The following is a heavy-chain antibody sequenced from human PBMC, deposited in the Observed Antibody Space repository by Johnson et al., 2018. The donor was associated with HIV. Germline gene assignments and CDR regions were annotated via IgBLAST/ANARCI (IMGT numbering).Heavy chain of an antibody. D-gene: IGHD3-22*01. Sequence: VQLVESGGRLVKPGGSLRLSCAASGFTFSDYYMSWIRQAPGKGLEWVSYISSSGSTIYYADCVKGRFTISRDNAKNSLSLQMNSLRAEDTAVYYCARDAPNFVHSSGVRDDAFDIWGPGTMVTVSS. J-gene: IGHJ3*02. CDR3: ARDAPNFVHSSGVRDDAFDI. CDR2: ISSSGSTI. V-gene: IGHV3-11*04. CDR1: GFTFSDYY.